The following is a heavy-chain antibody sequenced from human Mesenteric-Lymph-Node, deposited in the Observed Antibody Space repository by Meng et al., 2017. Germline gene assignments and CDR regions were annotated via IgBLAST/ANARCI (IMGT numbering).Heavy chain of an antibody. CDR3: ARVLIGWATSDY. V-gene: IGHV1-18*01. CDR1: GYTFNNYG. J-gene: IGHJ4*02. D-gene: IGHD2-2*03. Sequence: QAQVVESGGEVKKPGASLKVSCKASGYTFNNYGITWVRPAHGQGLELMGWLSAYNGNTNYAQTLQGRVTMTTDTSTSTAYMELRSLRSDDTAVYYCARVLIGWATSDYWGQGTLVTVSS. CDR2: LSAYNGNT.